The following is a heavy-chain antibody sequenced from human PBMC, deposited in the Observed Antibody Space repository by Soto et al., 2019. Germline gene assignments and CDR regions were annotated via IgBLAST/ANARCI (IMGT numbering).Heavy chain of an antibody. D-gene: IGHD6-13*01. CDR3: AKDLGYSSSAGDY. CDR2: ISGSGAST. CDR1: GFTFSSYA. Sequence: EVQLLESGGGLVQPGGSLRLSCAASGFTFSSYAMSWVRQAPGKGLEWVSAISGSGASTYYADSVTGRFTISRHNPKNTLYLQMNSLRAEDTAVYHCAKDLGYSSSAGDYWGQGTLVTVSS. V-gene: IGHV3-23*01. J-gene: IGHJ4*02.